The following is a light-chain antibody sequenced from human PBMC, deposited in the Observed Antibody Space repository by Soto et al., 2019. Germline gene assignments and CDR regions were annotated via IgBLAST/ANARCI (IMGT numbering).Light chain of an antibody. CDR2: AAS. V-gene: IGKV1D-12*01. Sequence: DIQMTXXXSSXXXSXXXXVTXXXRXXXXXXXXFAWYQQKPGKAPKLLIYAASSLQSGVPSRFSGSGSGTDFTLTISSLQPEDFATXYCQQANSFPITFGQGTRLEIK. CDR1: XXXXXX. J-gene: IGKJ5*01. CDR3: QQANSFPIT.